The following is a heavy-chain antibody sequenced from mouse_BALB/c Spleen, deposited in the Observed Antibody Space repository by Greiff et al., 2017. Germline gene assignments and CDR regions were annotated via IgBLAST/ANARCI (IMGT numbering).Heavy chain of an antibody. J-gene: IGHJ2*01. D-gene: IGHD1-1*01. V-gene: IGHV5-12-2*01. Sequence: EVKLEESGGGLVQPGGSLKLSCAASGFTFSSYTMSWVRQTPEKRLEWVAYISNGGGSTYYPDTVKGRFTISRDNAKNTLYLQMSSLKSEDTAMYYCARHPYYGSSRYYFDYWGQGTTLTVSS. CDR2: ISNGGGST. CDR3: ARHPYYGSSRYYFDY. CDR1: GFTFSSYT.